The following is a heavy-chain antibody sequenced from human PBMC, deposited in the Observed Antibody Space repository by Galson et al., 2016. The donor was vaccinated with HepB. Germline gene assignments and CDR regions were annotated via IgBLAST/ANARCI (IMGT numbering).Heavy chain of an antibody. D-gene: IGHD2-2*01. CDR1: GFTFSNYS. V-gene: IGHV3-21*01. J-gene: IGHJ4*02. Sequence: SLRLSCAASGFTFSNYSMNWVRQAPGKGLEWVSSISCSNTYIYYADSVKGRFTISRDNAKNSLYLQMSSLRVEDTAVYYCAREPPYCSSTSCQIDYWGQGTLVTVSS. CDR3: AREPPYCSSTSCQIDY. CDR2: ISCSNTYI.